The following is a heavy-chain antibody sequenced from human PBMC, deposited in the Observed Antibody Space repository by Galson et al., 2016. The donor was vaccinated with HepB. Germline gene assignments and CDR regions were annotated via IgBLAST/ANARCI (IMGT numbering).Heavy chain of an antibody. CDR2: ISGSAIST. V-gene: IGHV3-23*01. CDR3: AKGNHGTSAFPRVFDP. Sequence: SLRLSCAASNFVFSDFAMSWVRQAPGKGLEWVSSISGSAISTYYADSMKGRFTISRDNSKNILYLQMNSLRADDTAVYHGAKGNHGTSAFPRVFDPCGQGTLVIVSA. D-gene: IGHD1-7*01. CDR1: NFVFSDFA. J-gene: IGHJ5*02.